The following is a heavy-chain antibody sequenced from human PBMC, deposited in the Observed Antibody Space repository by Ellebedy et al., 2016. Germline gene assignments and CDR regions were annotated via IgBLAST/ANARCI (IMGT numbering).Heavy chain of an antibody. CDR3: AHILLTRFGKGDHWYDP. CDR1: GFSLSTSGVG. D-gene: IGHD3-16*01. Sequence: SGPTLVKPTQTLTLTCSVSGFSLSTSGVGVGWIRQPPGRALEWLALIYWDGDKRYSPSLKTRLTITKDTSKYQVVLTMTNMDPVDTATYHCAHILLTRFGKGDHWYDPWGQGTLVTVSS. V-gene: IGHV2-5*02. CDR2: IYWDGDK. J-gene: IGHJ5*02.